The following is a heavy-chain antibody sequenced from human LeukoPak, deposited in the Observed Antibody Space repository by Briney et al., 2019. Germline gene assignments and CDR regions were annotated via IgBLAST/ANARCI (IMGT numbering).Heavy chain of an antibody. CDR3: ARHPYITAGAFDI. J-gene: IGHJ3*02. Sequence: SETLSLTCTVSGGSISSTSYYWGWIRQPPGKGLEWIGTLYYSGSTSYNPSLKSRVTISVDTSKNQFSLRLTSVTAADTAVYYCARHPYITAGAFDIWGQGTMITVSS. CDR2: LYYSGST. D-gene: IGHD3-10*01. V-gene: IGHV4-39*01. CDR1: GGSISSTSYY.